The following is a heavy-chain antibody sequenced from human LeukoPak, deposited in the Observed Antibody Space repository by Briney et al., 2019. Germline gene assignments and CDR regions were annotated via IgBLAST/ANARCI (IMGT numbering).Heavy chain of an antibody. Sequence: GGSLRLSCAASGFTFSSYGMHWVRQAPGKGLEWEAVIWYDGSNKYYADSVKGRFTISRDNSKNTLYLQMNSLRAEDTAVYYCARAIYYDILTGCGYWGQGTLVTVSS. D-gene: IGHD3-9*01. CDR1: GFTFSSYG. CDR3: ARAIYYDILTGCGY. V-gene: IGHV3-33*01. CDR2: IWYDGSNK. J-gene: IGHJ4*02.